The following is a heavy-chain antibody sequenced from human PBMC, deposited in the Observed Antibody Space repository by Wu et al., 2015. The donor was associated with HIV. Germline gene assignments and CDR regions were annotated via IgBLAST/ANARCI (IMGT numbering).Heavy chain of an antibody. CDR3: AIHYYDSSGYSYYFDY. Sequence: QVQLVQSGAEVKKPGASVKVSCKASGYTFTGYYMHWVRQAPGQGLEWMGWINPNSGGTNYAQKFQGRVTMTRDTSISTAYMELSRLRSDDTAVYYCAIHYYDSSGYSYYFDYWGQGTLVTVSS. CDR2: INPNSGGT. V-gene: IGHV1-2*02. CDR1: GYTFTGYY. J-gene: IGHJ4*02. D-gene: IGHD3-22*01.